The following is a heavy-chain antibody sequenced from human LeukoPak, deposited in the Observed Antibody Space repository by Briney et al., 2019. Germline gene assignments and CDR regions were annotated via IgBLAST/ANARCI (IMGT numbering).Heavy chain of an antibody. CDR1: GFTFSSYA. CDR2: VWHDGSNR. CDR3: ARELFGSGSCPDY. Sequence: GGSLRLSCTAPGFTFSSYAIHWIRQAPGKGLEWVALVWHDGSNRYYADSVNGRFTISSDNSKNTVYLQMNTMRAEDTAVSSCARELFGSGSCPDYWGQGTLVTVSS. D-gene: IGHD3-10*01. J-gene: IGHJ4*02. V-gene: IGHV3-33*01.